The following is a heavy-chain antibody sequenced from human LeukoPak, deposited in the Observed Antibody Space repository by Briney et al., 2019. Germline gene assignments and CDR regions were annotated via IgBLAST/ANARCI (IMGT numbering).Heavy chain of an antibody. J-gene: IGHJ6*03. Sequence: GGSLRLSCAASGFTFDDYATHWVRPAPGKGQEWVSGISWNSGSIGYADSVKGRFTISRDNAKNSLYLQMNSLRAEDMALYYCAKDWNYNYYYYYMDVWGKGTTVTVSS. CDR1: GFTFDDYA. V-gene: IGHV3-9*03. D-gene: IGHD1-7*01. CDR2: ISWNSGSI. CDR3: AKDWNYNYYYYYMDV.